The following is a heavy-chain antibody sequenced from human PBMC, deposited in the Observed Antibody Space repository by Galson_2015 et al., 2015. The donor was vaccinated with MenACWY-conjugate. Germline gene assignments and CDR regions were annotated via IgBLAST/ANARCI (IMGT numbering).Heavy chain of an antibody. CDR3: ATVGRTMVRGVMRYYYGMDV. J-gene: IGHJ6*02. CDR2: FDPEDGET. V-gene: IGHV1-24*01. CDR1: GYTLTELS. D-gene: IGHD3-10*01. Sequence: SVKVSCKVSGYTLTELSMHWVRQAPGKGLEWLGGFDPEDGETIYAQKFQGRVTMTEDTSTDTAYMELSSLRSEDTAVYYCATVGRTMVRGVMRYYYGMDVWGQGTTVTVSS.